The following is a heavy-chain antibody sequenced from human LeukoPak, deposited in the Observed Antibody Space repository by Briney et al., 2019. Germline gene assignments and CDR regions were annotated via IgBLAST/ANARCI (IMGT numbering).Heavy chain of an antibody. V-gene: IGHV4-34*01. J-gene: IGHJ6*02. Sequence: TPSETLSLTCTVSGGSISTYYWSWIRQPPGKGLEWIGEINHSGSTNYNPSLKSRVTISVDTSKNQFSLKLSSVTAADTAVYYCARFGSGRPYYYGMDVWGQGTTVTVSS. CDR2: INHSGST. CDR3: ARFGSGRPYYYGMDV. D-gene: IGHD3-10*01. CDR1: GGSISTYY.